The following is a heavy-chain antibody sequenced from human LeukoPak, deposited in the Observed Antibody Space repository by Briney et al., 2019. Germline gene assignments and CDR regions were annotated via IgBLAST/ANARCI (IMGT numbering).Heavy chain of an antibody. CDR3: ARDIAVVPAAPGFDY. D-gene: IGHD2-2*01. CDR2: ISGSGGST. V-gene: IGHV3-23*01. Sequence: GGSLRLSCAASGFTFSSYSMSWVRQAPGKGLEWVSAISGSGGSTYYADSVKGRFTISRDNSKNTLYLQMNSLRAEDTAVYYCARDIAVVPAAPGFDYWGQGTLVTVSS. CDR1: GFTFSSYS. J-gene: IGHJ4*02.